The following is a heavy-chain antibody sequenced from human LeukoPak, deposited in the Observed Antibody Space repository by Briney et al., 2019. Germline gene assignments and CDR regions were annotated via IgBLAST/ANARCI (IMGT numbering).Heavy chain of an antibody. CDR3: AKGNGYSYGRYYFDY. J-gene: IGHJ4*02. CDR2: IKQDGSEK. V-gene: IGHV3-7*03. D-gene: IGHD5-18*01. Sequence: QPGGSLRLSCTASGFTFNTYWMNWVRQAPGKGLEWVANIKQDGSEKFYVDSVKGRFTISRDNAKNSLFLQMNSLRAEDTAVYYCAKGNGYSYGRYYFDYWGQGTLVTVSS. CDR1: GFTFNTYW.